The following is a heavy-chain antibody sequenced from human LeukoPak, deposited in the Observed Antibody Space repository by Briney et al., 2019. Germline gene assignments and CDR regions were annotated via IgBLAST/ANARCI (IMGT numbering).Heavy chain of an antibody. V-gene: IGHV3-53*01. D-gene: IGHD3-22*01. Sequence: LSGGSLRLSCAASGFTVSSNYMTWVRQAPGKGLEWVSVIYSGGSTYYADSVKGRFTISRDNSKNTLYLQMNSLRAEDTAVYYCARAPPGYYAYYFDYWGQGTLVTVSS. CDR1: GFTVSSNY. CDR3: ARAPPGYYAYYFDY. J-gene: IGHJ4*02. CDR2: IYSGGST.